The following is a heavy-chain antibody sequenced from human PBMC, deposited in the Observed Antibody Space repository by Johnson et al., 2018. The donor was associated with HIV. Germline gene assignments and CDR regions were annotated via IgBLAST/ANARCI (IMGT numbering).Heavy chain of an antibody. J-gene: IGHJ3*02. V-gene: IGHV3-30*02. Sequence: QVQLVESGGGVVQPGGFLRLSCAASGFTFSSYGMHWVRQAPGKGLEWVAFIRYDGSNKYYADSVKGRFTISRDNSKNTLYLQMNSLRAEDTAVYYCARDRRITMMANTRDAFDIWGQGTMVTVSS. CDR3: ARDRRITMMANTRDAFDI. CDR1: GFTFSSYG. CDR2: IRYDGSNK. D-gene: IGHD3-22*01.